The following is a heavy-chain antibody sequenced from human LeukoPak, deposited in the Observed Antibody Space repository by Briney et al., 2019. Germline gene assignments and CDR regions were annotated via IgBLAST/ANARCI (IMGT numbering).Heavy chain of an antibody. Sequence: SETLSLTCTVSGGSISSSSYYWGWIRQPPGKGLEWIGSVYYSGSTYYNPPLKSRLTISVDTSKNQFSLKLSSVTAADTAVYYFASHEIIAARPGYFDLGGRGNLVTVSS. D-gene: IGHD6-6*01. CDR1: GGSISSSSYY. V-gene: IGHV4-39*01. CDR3: ASHEIIAARPGYFDL. J-gene: IGHJ2*01. CDR2: VYYSGST.